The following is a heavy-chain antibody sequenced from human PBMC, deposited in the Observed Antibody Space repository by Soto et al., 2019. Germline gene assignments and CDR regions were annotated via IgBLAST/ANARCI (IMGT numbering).Heavy chain of an antibody. CDR2: MSYDGTNK. V-gene: IGHV3-30-3*01. D-gene: IGHD6-19*01. Sequence: AGSLRLSCTASGFMFSAYAMLWVRQAPGKGLEWVAAMSYDGTNKYYADSLKGLFTISRDNSKNTLFLQMSSLTADDSAVYYCARDPSPYTSGWYGIDFWGLGTLVTVSS. J-gene: IGHJ4*01. CDR3: ARDPSPYTSGWYGIDF. CDR1: GFMFSAYA.